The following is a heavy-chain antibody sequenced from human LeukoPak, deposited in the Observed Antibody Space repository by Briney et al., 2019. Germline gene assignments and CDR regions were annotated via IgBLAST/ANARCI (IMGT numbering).Heavy chain of an antibody. CDR2: ISGSGGST. Sequence: GGSLRLSCAAPGFTFSSYAMSWVRQAPGKGLEWVSAISGSGGSTYYADSVKGRFTISRDNSKNTLYLQMNSLRAEDTAVYYCAKGLYGSSFYYGMDVWGQGTTVTVSS. CDR3: AKGLYGSSFYYGMDV. V-gene: IGHV3-23*01. D-gene: IGHD6-6*01. CDR1: GFTFSSYA. J-gene: IGHJ6*02.